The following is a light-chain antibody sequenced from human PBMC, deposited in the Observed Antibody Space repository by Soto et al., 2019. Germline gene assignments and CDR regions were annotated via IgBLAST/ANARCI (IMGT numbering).Light chain of an antibody. CDR2: AAS. CDR1: QSISRN. Sequence: DIQMTQSPSSLSASVGDRVTITCRASQSISRNSNWYQQKPGKAPKLLIYAASSLQSGVPLRFSGSGSGTDFTLTISSQQPEDFATYYCQQTYSTPPNTFGQGTKLEIK. CDR3: QQTYSTPPNT. J-gene: IGKJ2*01. V-gene: IGKV1-39*01.